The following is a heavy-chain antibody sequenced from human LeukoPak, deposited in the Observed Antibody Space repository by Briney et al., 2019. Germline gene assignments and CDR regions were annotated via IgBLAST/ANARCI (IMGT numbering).Heavy chain of an antibody. CDR3: ARGDYGDYVPRVMDV. D-gene: IGHD4-17*01. CDR2: IYSGGST. J-gene: IGHJ6*02. V-gene: IGHV3-66*01. CDR1: GFTVSSNY. Sequence: PGGSLRLSCAASGFTVSSNYMSWVRQAPGKGLEWVSVIYSGGSTYYAESVKGRFTISRDNSKDTLYLQMNSLRAEDTAVYYCARGDYGDYVPRVMDVGGQGTTVTVSS.